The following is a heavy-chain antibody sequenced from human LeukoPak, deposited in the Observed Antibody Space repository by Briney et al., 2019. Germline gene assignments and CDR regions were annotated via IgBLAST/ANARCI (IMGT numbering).Heavy chain of an antibody. CDR1: GYTFTNYD. CDR3: ARVTAMVMEFDY. Sequence: GASVTVSCTTSGYTFTNYDINWVRQATGQGLEWLGWMSPNNGDTGYAQKFQGRVTMTRDTSTNTAYMELSGLTSEDTAVYYCARVTAMVMEFDYWGQGTLVTVSS. J-gene: IGHJ4*02. V-gene: IGHV1-8*01. CDR2: MSPNNGDT. D-gene: IGHD5-18*01.